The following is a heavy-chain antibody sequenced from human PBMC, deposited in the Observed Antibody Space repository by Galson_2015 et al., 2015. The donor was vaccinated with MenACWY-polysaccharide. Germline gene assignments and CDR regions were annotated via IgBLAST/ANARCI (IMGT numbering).Heavy chain of an antibody. J-gene: IGHJ4*02. CDR2: INAGNGNM. CDR3: ARDVSPEEEATPRGFDY. D-gene: IGHD1-26*01. V-gene: IGHV1-3*01. CDR1: GYTFTSYA. Sequence: SVKVSCKASGYTFTSYAMFWVRQAPGQRLECLGWINAGNGNMKYSRKFQGRVTITRDTSATTAYMELSSLRSEDTAVYYCARDVSPEEEATPRGFDYWGQGTLVTVSS.